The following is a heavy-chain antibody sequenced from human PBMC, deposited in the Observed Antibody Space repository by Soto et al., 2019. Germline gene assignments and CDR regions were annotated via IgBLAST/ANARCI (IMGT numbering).Heavy chain of an antibody. J-gene: IGHJ3*01. Sequence: GGSLRLSCPASGFTFADYAMSWVRQAPGKGLEWVGFIRSKGSGGTSEYAASVKGRFTFSRDDSKSIAYLQMNSLKIEDTAVYYCTRDQPITPWGQGTMVTVSS. V-gene: IGHV3-49*04. CDR3: TRDQPITP. CDR2: IRSKGSGGTS. D-gene: IGHD3-10*01. CDR1: GFTFADYA.